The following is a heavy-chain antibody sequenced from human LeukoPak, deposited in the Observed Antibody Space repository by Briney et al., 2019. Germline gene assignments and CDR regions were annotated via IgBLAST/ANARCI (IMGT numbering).Heavy chain of an antibody. CDR2: IYYSGST. V-gene: IGHV4-34*01. Sequence: SETLSLTCAVYGGSFSGYYWSWIRQPPGKGLEWIGSIYYSGSTYYNPSLKSRVTISVDTSKNQFSLKLSSVTAADTAVYYCARQVNSGSYDADWFDPWGQGTLVTVSS. D-gene: IGHD1-26*01. J-gene: IGHJ5*02. CDR1: GGSFSGYY. CDR3: ARQVNSGSYDADWFDP.